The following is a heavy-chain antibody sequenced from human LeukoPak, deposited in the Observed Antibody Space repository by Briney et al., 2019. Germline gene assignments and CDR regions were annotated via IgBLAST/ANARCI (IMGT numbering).Heavy chain of an antibody. CDR1: GGSISSYY. CDR2: IYTSGST. V-gene: IGHV4-4*07. D-gene: IGHD3-10*01. CDR3: ATTMVRGVIIRDY. Sequence: SETLSLTYTVSGGSISSYYWSWIRQPAGKGQERIGRIYTSGSTNYNPSLKSRVTMSVDTSKNQFSLKLSSVTAADTAVYYCATTMVRGVIIRDYWGQGTLVTVSS. J-gene: IGHJ4*02.